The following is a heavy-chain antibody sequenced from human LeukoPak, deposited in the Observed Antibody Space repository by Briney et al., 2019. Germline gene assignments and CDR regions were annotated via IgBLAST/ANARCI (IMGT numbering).Heavy chain of an antibody. CDR3: AKDLAAVTTWDAFDI. V-gene: IGHV3-33*06. CDR2: IWYDGSNK. Sequence: GRSLRLSCAASGFTFSSYGMHWVRQAPGKGLEWVAVIWYDGSNKYYADSVKGRFTISRDNSKNTLYLQMNSLRAEDTAVYYCAKDLAAVTTWDAFDIWGQGTMVSVSS. CDR1: GFTFSSYG. J-gene: IGHJ3*02. D-gene: IGHD4-11*01.